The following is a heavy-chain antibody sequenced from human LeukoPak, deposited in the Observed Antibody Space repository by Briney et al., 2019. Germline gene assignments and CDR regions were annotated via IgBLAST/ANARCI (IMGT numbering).Heavy chain of an antibody. J-gene: IGHJ4*02. CDR1: GGSISSSSYY. CDR3: ARQMPGYSYGTFDY. V-gene: IGHV4-39*01. Sequence: PSETLSLTCTVSGGSISSSSYYWGWIRQPPGKGLEWIGSIYYSGSTYYNPSLKSRVTISVDTSKNQFSLKLSSVTAADTAVYYCARQMPGYSYGTFDYWGQGALVTVSS. D-gene: IGHD5-18*01. CDR2: IYYSGST.